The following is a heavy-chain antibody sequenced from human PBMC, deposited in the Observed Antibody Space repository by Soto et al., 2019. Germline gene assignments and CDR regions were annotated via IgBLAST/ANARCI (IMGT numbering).Heavy chain of an antibody. CDR2: INHSGST. Sequence: SETLSLTCAVYGGSFSGYDWSWIRQPPGKGLEWIGEINHSGSTNYNPSLKSRVTISVDTSKNQFSLKLSSVTAADTAVYYCARGEGYYYYMDVWGKGTTVTVSS. CDR1: GGSFSGYD. CDR3: ARGEGYYYYMDV. J-gene: IGHJ6*03. V-gene: IGHV4-34*01.